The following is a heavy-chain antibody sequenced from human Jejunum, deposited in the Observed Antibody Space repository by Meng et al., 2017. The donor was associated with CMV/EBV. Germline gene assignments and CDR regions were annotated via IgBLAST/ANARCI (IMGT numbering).Heavy chain of an antibody. CDR3: AKDIDY. Sequence: QVLLLGPGAAVGQPGGSLTLSLASSGFTFTTSCIRWVRQAPGKGLQWVAFIVSDGNNDYYTDSVKGRFPISRDNSKNTVFLQIDSLRPEDSAIYYCAKDIDYWGRGTLVTVSS. CDR2: IVSDGNND. V-gene: IGHV3-30*02. CDR1: GFTFTTSC. J-gene: IGHJ4*02.